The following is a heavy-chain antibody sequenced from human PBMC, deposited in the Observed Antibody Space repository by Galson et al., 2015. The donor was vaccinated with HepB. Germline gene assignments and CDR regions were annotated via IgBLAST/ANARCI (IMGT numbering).Heavy chain of an antibody. Sequence: SLRLSCAASGFTFDDYAMHWVRQAPGKGLEWVSGISWNSGSIGYADSVKGRFTISGDNAKNSLYLQMNSLRAEDTALYYCASEGGSWYNWNYVNLLEGAFDIWGQGTMVTVSS. J-gene: IGHJ3*02. CDR3: ASEGGSWYNWNYVNLLEGAFDI. CDR2: ISWNSGSI. V-gene: IGHV3-9*01. D-gene: IGHD1-7*01. CDR1: GFTFDDYA.